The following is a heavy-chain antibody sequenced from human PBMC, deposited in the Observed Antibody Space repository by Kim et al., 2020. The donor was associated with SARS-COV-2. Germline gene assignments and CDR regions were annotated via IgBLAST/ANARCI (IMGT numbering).Heavy chain of an antibody. CDR1: GFTFSGHW. V-gene: IGHV3-7*01. J-gene: IGHJ3*02. CDR3: ARAGVEYGFDI. CDR2: IKPDGSVK. Sequence: GGSLRLSCVVSGFTFSGHWMTWVRQAPGNGLEWVANIKPDGSVKQYVDSVKGRFTISRDNAQSSLYLRMNSLRAEDTAVYYCARAGVEYGFDIWGQGTMVPVS.